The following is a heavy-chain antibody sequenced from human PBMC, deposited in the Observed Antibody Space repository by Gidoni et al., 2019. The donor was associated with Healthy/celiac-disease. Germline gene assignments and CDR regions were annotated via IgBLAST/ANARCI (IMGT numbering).Heavy chain of an antibody. CDR2: INSDGSST. Sequence: EVQLVESGGGLVQPGGSLRLSCAASGFTFSSYWMHWVRQAPGQGLVWVSRINSDGSSTSYADSVKGRFTISRDNAKNTLYLQMNSLRAEDTAVYYCARRCYYYYGMDVWGQGTTVTVSS. CDR3: ARRCYYYYGMDV. J-gene: IGHJ6*02. V-gene: IGHV3-74*01. CDR1: GFTFSSYW.